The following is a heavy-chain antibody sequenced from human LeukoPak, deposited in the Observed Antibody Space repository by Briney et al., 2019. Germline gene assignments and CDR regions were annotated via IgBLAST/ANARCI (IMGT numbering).Heavy chain of an antibody. CDR3: ARAGSTSFRAFDI. CDR2: ISYDGSNE. V-gene: IGHV3-30*04. J-gene: IGHJ3*02. Sequence: PGGSLRLSCAASGFTFSSYVMHWVRQAPGKGLEWVAIISYDGSNEYYADSVKGRFTISRDNAKDSLYLQMNSLRAEDTAVYYCARAGSTSFRAFDIWGQGTVVTVSS. D-gene: IGHD2-2*01. CDR1: GFTFSSYV.